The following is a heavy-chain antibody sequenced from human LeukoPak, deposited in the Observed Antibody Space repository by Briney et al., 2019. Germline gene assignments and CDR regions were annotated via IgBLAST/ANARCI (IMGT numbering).Heavy chain of an antibody. Sequence: GGSLRLSCAASGFTFSDYYMSWIRQAPGKGLEWVSCISSSGGTMYYADSVKGRFTISRANAKNSLYLQMNSLRAEDTAVYYCARGTAPAIEYFQHWGQGTLVTVSS. CDR3: ARGTAPAIEYFQH. D-gene: IGHD2-2*01. CDR1: GFTFSDYY. CDR2: ISSSGGTM. J-gene: IGHJ1*01. V-gene: IGHV3-11*01.